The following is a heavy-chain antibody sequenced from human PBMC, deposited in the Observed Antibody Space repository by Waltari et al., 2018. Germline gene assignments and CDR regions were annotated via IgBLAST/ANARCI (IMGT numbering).Heavy chain of an antibody. CDR3: ARAGNYDFWSGYSGLYYFDY. CDR2: IYYSGST. CDR1: GGSISSYY. J-gene: IGHJ4*02. D-gene: IGHD3-3*01. Sequence: QVQLQESGPGLVKPSETLSLTCTVSGGSISSYYWSWIRQPPGKGLEWIGYIYYSGSTNYNPSLKSRVTISVDTSKNQFSLKLSSVTAADKAVYYCARAGNYDFWSGYSGLYYFDYWGQGTLVTVSS. V-gene: IGHV4-59*01.